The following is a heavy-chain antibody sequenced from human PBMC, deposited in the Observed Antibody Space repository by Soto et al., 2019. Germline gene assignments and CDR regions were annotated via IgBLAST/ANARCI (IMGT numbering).Heavy chain of an antibody. CDR1: GFTFSSYG. CDR2: IWYDGSNK. CDR3: ARDTLPPQLLFLYGMDV. V-gene: IGHV3-33*01. Sequence: HPGGSLRLSCAASGFTFSSYGMHWVRQAPGKGLEWVAVIWYDGSNKYYADSVKGRFTISRDNSKNTLYLQMNSLRAEDTAVYYCARDTLPPQLLFLYGMDVWGQGTTVTVSS. J-gene: IGHJ6*02. D-gene: IGHD2-2*01.